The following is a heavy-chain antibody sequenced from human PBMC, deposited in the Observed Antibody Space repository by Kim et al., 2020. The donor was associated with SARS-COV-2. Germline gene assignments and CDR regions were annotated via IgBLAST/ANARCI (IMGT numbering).Heavy chain of an antibody. J-gene: IGHJ4*02. V-gene: IGHV1-3*01. D-gene: IGHD1-26*01. Sequence: KFQGRVTITRDTSASTAYMELSSLRSEDTAVYYCARDQFIVGATVGDFDYWGQGTLVTVSS. CDR3: ARDQFIVGATVGDFDY.